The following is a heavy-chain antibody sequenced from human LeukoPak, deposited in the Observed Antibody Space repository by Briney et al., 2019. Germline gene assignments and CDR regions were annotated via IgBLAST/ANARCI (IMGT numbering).Heavy chain of an antibody. J-gene: IGHJ4*02. CDR3: AKYGLGYCSGGSCYFDY. CDR1: GFTFSSYA. Sequence: QPGGSLRLSCAASGFTFSSYAMSWVRQAPGKGLEWVSAIIGGGGTTYYADSVKGRFTISRDNSKNTLYLQMNSLRAEDTAVYYCAKYGLGYCSGGSCYFDYWGQGTLVTVSS. V-gene: IGHV3-23*01. D-gene: IGHD2-15*01. CDR2: IIGGGGTT.